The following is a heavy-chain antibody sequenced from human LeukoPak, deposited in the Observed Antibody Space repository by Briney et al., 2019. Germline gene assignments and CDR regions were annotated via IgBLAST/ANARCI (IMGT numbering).Heavy chain of an antibody. J-gene: IGHJ4*02. D-gene: IGHD3-10*01. CDR3: ARDLMVRGVIISSAGIDY. V-gene: IGHV4-4*07. Sequence: SETLSLTCTVSGGSISSYYWSWIRQPAGKGLEWIGRINTSGSTNYNPSLKSRVTISVDTSKNQFSLKLSSVTAADTAVYYCARDLMVRGVIISSAGIDYWGQGTLVTVSS. CDR2: INTSGST. CDR1: GGSISSYY.